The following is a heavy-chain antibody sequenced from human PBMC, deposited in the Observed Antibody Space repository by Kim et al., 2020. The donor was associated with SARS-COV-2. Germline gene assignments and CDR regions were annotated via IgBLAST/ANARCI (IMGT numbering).Heavy chain of an antibody. D-gene: IGHD2-2*01. Sequence: ASVKVSCKASGYTFTSYGISWVRQAPGQGLEWMGWISAYNGNTNYAQKLQGRVTMTTDTSTSTAYMELRSLRSDDTAVYYCARDFVVVPAAKEYYYYGMDVWGQGTTVTVSS. J-gene: IGHJ6*02. CDR3: ARDFVVVPAAKEYYYYGMDV. V-gene: IGHV1-18*04. CDR1: GYTFTSYG. CDR2: ISAYNGNT.